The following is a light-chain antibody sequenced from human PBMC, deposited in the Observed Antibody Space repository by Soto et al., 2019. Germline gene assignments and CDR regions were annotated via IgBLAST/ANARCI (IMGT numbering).Light chain of an antibody. V-gene: IGLV2-14*01. CDR2: EVS. Sequence: QSALTQPASLSGSPGQSITISCTGTSSDVGYYNYVSWYQQHPGKAPKVIIYEVSNRPSGVSYRFSGSKSGNTASLTISGLHAEHEADYYCSSYISVSSPVVFGGGTKVTVL. CDR3: SSYISVSSPVV. J-gene: IGLJ2*01. CDR1: SSDVGYYNY.